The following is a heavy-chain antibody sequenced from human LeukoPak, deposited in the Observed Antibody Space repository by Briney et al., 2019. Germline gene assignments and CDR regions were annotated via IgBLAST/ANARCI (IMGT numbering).Heavy chain of an antibody. J-gene: IGHJ4*02. CDR3: ARDRFCSDGVCFKGTFDF. CDR1: GGSFSGRY. D-gene: IGHD2-8*01. V-gene: IGHV4-34*01. CDR2: INNRGST. Sequence: SETLSLTCGVSGGSFSGRYWNWIRQRPGKGLEWIGDINNRGSTSYNPSLKSAVTISVDPSKNQFSLKVHSVTAADTAIYYCARDRFCSDGVCFKGTFDFWGLGTLVIVSP.